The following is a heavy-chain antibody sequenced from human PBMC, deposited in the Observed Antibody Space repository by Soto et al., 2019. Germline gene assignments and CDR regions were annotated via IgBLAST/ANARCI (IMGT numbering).Heavy chain of an antibody. CDR2: IWYDGSNK. J-gene: IGHJ4*02. CDR3: ARGSTVGVEPAAINY. V-gene: IGHV3-33*01. D-gene: IGHD2-2*02. Sequence: QVQLVESGGGVVQPGRSLRLSCAASGFTFSSYAMHWVRQAPGKGLEWVAFIWYDGSNKNYADSVKGRFTISRDNSKNTLYLQMKSLRAEDTAVYYCARGSTVGVEPAAINYWGQGTLVTVSS. CDR1: GFTFSSYA.